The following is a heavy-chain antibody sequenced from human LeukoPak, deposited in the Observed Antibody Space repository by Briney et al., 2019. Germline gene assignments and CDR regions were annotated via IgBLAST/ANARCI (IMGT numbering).Heavy chain of an antibody. CDR3: ASAAAEVFYAFDI. Sequence: SVKVSCKASGGTFSSYAISWVRQAPGQGLEWMGGIIPIFGTANYAQKFQGRVTITADESTSTAYMELSSLRSEDTAVYYCASAAAEVFYAFDIWGQGTMVTVSS. CDR2: IIPIFGTA. CDR1: GGTFSSYA. V-gene: IGHV1-69*13. J-gene: IGHJ3*02. D-gene: IGHD6-13*01.